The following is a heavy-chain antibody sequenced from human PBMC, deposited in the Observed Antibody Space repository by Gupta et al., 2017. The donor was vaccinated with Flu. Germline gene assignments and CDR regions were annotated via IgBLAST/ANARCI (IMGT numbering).Heavy chain of an antibody. CDR3: ARNGGEDRFDP. D-gene: IGHD1-1*01. V-gene: IGHV7-4-1*02. CDR2: INTNTGNP. Sequence: NWMRQAPGQGLEWMGWINTNTGNPTYAQGFTGRFVFSLDTSVSTAYLQINSLKAEDTAVYYCARNGGEDRFDPWGQGTLVTVSS. J-gene: IGHJ5*02.